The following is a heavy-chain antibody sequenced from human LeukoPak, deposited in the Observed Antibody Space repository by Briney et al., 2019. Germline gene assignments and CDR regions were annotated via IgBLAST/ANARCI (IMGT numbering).Heavy chain of an antibody. CDR3: ANQGSTASEY. CDR1: GGSISSSSYY. J-gene: IGHJ4*02. D-gene: IGHD6-13*01. Sequence: PSETLSLTCTVSGGSISSSSYYWGWIRQPPGKGLEWIGSIYYSGSTYYNPSLKSRVTISVDTSKNQFSLKLSPVTAADTAVYYCANQGSTASEYWGQGTLVTVSS. V-gene: IGHV4-39*01. CDR2: IYYSGST.